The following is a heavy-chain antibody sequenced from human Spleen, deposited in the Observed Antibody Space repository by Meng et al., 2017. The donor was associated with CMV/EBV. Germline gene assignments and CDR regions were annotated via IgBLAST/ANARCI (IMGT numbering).Heavy chain of an antibody. CDR3: AKCSSTSCRYFDY. V-gene: IGHV3-23*03. J-gene: IGHJ4*02. D-gene: IGHD2-2*01. CDR1: GCTFISYW. Sequence: AASGCTFISYWMSWVRQAPGKGLEWVSVMYSGGSSTFYADSVQGRFTISRDESKNTLYLQMNSLRAEDTALYYCAKCSSTSCRYFDYWGQGTLVTVSS. CDR2: MYSGGSST.